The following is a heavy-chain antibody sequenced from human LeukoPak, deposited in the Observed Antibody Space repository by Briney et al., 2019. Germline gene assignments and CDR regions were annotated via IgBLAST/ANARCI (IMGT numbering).Heavy chain of an antibody. Sequence: GGSLRLSCAASGFTFSSYAMSWARQAPGKGLEWVSAISGSGGSTYYADSVKGRFTISRDNSKNTLYLQMNSLRAEDTAVYYCAKDRWYSSSWYDYWGQGTLVTVSS. CDR1: GFTFSSYA. CDR2: ISGSGGST. CDR3: AKDRWYSSSWYDY. V-gene: IGHV3-23*01. J-gene: IGHJ4*02. D-gene: IGHD6-13*01.